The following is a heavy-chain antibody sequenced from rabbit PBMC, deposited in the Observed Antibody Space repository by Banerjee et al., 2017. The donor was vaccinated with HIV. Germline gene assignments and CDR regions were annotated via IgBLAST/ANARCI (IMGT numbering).Heavy chain of an antibody. CDR1: GFSLSTYA. D-gene: IGHD7-1*01. J-gene: IGHJ4*01. CDR3: ARDRYPGNDYRSYYFDL. V-gene: IGHV1S40*01. CDR2: IGTGSSGSI. Sequence: QSVEESGGDLVKPGGTLTLTCTVSGFSLSTYAMSWVRQAPGKGLEWIACIGTGSSGSIYYASWAKGRFTISKTSSTTVTLQMTSLTAADTATYFCARDRYPGNDYRSYYFDLWGPGTLVTVS.